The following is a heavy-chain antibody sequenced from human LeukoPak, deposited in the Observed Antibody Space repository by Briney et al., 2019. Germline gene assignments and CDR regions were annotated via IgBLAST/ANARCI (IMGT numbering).Heavy chain of an antibody. J-gene: IGHJ4*02. CDR2: IIPIFGTA. Sequence: SVKVSCKASGGTFSSYAISWVRQAPGQGLEWMGWIIPIFGTANYAQKFQGRVTITTDESTSTAYMELSSLRSEDTAVYYCTREGLADFDYWGQGTLVTVSS. CDR3: TREGLADFDY. V-gene: IGHV1-69*05. CDR1: GGTFSSYA. D-gene: IGHD3-16*01.